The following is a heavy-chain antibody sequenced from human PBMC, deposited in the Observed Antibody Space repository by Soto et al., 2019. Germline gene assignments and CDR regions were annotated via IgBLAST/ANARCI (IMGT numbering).Heavy chain of an antibody. CDR3: ARVRWAYSSSSPGDY. V-gene: IGHV3-33*01. J-gene: IGHJ4*02. CDR2: IWYDGSNK. CDR1: GFTFSSYG. D-gene: IGHD6-6*01. Sequence: GGSLRLSCAASGFTFSSYGMHWVRQAPGKGLEWVAVIWYDGSNKYYADSVKGRFTISRDNSKNTLYLQMNSLRAEDTAVYYCARVRWAYSSSSPGDYWGQGTLVTVSS.